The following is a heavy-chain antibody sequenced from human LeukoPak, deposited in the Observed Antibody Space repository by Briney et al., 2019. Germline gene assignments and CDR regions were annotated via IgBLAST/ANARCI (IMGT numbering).Heavy chain of an antibody. V-gene: IGHV3-33*06. Sequence: PGGSLRLSCAASGFTFSSYGMHWVRQAPGKGLEWVAVIWYDGSNKYYADSVEGRFTISRDNSKNTLYLQMNSLRAEDTAVYYCAKGVGATATYYYYYMDVWGKGTTVTVSS. CDR1: GFTFSSYG. CDR3: AKGVGATATYYYYYMDV. CDR2: IWYDGSNK. J-gene: IGHJ6*03. D-gene: IGHD1-26*01.